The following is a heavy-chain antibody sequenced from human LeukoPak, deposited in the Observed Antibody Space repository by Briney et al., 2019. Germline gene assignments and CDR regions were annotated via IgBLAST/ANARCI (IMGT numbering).Heavy chain of an antibody. V-gene: IGHV4-59*01. CDR3: ARIKSNYMDV. J-gene: IGHJ6*03. CDR1: GVSISNYY. CDR2: IFYSGST. Sequence: SETLSLTCTVSGVSISNYYWSWIRQPPGKGLEWIGYIFYSGSTNYNPSLKSRVTISVDTSKNQFSLKLSSVTAADTAGYYCARIKSNYMDVWGKGTTVTISS. D-gene: IGHD6-6*01.